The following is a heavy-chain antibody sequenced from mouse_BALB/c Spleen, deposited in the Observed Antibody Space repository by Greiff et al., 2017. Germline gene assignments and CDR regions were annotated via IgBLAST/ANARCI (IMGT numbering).Heavy chain of an antibody. Sequence: VQLQQSGPELVKPGASVRISCKASGYTFTSYYIHWVKQRPGQGLEWIGWIYPGNVNTKYNEKFKGKATLTADKSSSTAYMQLSSLTSEDSAVYFCARGHYYWYFDVWGAGTTVTVSS. CDR1: GYTFTSYY. CDR2: IYPGNVNT. V-gene: IGHV1S56*01. J-gene: IGHJ1*01. CDR3: ARGHYYWYFDV. D-gene: IGHD1-2*01.